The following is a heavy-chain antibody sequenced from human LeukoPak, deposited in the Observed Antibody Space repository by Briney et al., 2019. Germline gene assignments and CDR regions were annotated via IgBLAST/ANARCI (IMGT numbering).Heavy chain of an antibody. CDR1: GFTFSSYA. V-gene: IGHV3-30-3*01. CDR2: ISYDGSNK. CDR3: ARTDWELRDY. D-gene: IGHD1-26*01. Sequence: GGSLRLSCAASGFTFSSYAMHWVRQAPGKGLEWVAVISYDGSNKYYADSVKGRFTISRDNSKNTLYLQMNSLRAEDTAVYYCARTDWELRDYWGQGTLVTVSS. J-gene: IGHJ4*02.